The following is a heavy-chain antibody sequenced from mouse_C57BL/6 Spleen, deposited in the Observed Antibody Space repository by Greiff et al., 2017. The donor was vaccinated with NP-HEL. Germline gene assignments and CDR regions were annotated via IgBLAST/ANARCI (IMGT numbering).Heavy chain of an antibody. CDR1: GYSFTGYY. J-gene: IGHJ3*01. V-gene: IGHV1-42*01. CDR3: ARGVSYYGSSYEDWFAY. CDR2: INPSTGGT. D-gene: IGHD1-1*01. Sequence: VHVKQSGPELVKPGASVKISCKASGYSFTGYYMNWVKQSPEKSLEWIGEINPSTGGTTYNQKFKAKATLTVDKSSSTAYMQLKSLTSEDSAVYYCARGVSYYGSSYEDWFAYWGQGTLVTVSA.